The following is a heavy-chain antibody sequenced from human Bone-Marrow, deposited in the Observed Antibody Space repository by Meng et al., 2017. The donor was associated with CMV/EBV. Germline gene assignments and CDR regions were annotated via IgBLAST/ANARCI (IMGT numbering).Heavy chain of an antibody. CDR3: ARDRCSSTRCYYEGYGMDV. J-gene: IGHJ6*02. D-gene: IGHD2-2*01. V-gene: IGHV4-61*08. Sequence: SETLSLTCTVSGGSISSGDYYWSWIRQPPGKGLEWIGYISYSGITNYSPSLKSRVTISLDTSKNQFSLKLTSVTAADTAVYHCARDRCSSTRCYYEGYGMDVWGPGTTVTVSS. CDR2: ISYSGIT. CDR1: GGSISSGDYY.